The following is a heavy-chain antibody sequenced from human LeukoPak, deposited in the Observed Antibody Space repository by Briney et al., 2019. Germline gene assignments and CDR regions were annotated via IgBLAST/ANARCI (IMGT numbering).Heavy chain of an antibody. D-gene: IGHD6-13*01. CDR2: INPNSGGT. Sequence: SVKVSCKASGCTFTGYYMHWVRQAPGQGLEWMGWINPNSGGTNYAQKFQGWVTMTRDTSISTAYMELSRLRSDDTAVYYCARVKQQRGSLLGYWGQGTLVTVSS. V-gene: IGHV1-2*04. CDR3: ARVKQQRGSLLGY. J-gene: IGHJ4*02. CDR1: GCTFTGYY.